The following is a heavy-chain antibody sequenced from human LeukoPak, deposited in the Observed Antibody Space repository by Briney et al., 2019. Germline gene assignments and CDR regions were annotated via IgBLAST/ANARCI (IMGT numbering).Heavy chain of an antibody. Sequence: SETLSLTCTVSGDSFSNFYWSWIRQPAEKGLEWIGRVYSSGSTNYNPSLKSRVFMSVDTSKNQYSLRLISVNAADTAVYYCARAGFGSGWHYFDYWGRGSLVSVSS. CDR3: ARAGFGSGWHYFDY. V-gene: IGHV4-4*07. CDR2: VYSSGST. CDR1: GDSFSNFY. J-gene: IGHJ4*01. D-gene: IGHD6-19*01.